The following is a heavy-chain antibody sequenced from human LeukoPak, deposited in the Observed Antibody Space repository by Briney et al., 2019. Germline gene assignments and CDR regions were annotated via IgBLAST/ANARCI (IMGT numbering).Heavy chain of an antibody. CDR2: IWYDGSNK. CDR3: ARDLGIAAP. J-gene: IGHJ5*02. D-gene: IGHD6-13*01. CDR1: GFTFSSYG. Sequence: GGSLRLSCAASGFTFSSYGMPWVRQAPGKGLEWVAVIWYDGSNKYYADSVKGRFTISRDNSKNTLYLQMNSLRAEDTAVYYCARDLGIAAPWGQGTLVTVSS. V-gene: IGHV3-33*01.